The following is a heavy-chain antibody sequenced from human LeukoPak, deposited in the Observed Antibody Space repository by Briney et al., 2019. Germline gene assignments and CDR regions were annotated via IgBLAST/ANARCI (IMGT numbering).Heavy chain of an antibody. CDR1: GHTFTSYG. D-gene: IGHD6-19*01. V-gene: IGHV1-18*01. CDR2: ISAYNGNT. Sequence: ASVKVSCKASGHTFTSYGISWVRQAPGQGLEWMGWISAYNGNTNYAQKLQGRVTMTTGTSTSTAYMELRSLRSDDTAVYYCARAIAVSVWFDPWGQGTLVTVSS. CDR3: ARAIAVSVWFDP. J-gene: IGHJ5*02.